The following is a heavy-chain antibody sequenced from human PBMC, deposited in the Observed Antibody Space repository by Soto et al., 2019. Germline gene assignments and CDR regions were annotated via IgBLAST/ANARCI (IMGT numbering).Heavy chain of an antibody. CDR3: ARNPSGVDLASMKD. D-gene: IGHD5-12*01. J-gene: IGHJ4*02. CDR1: GLPFGTQG. Sequence: GGSLSLSCAASGLPFGTQGMHWVRQAPGKGLEWVAVIRNDGINKYYADSVKGRFTISRDNSKNTLYLQMDSLRAEDTATYYCARNPSGVDLASMKDWGRGTLVTVSS. CDR2: IRNDGINK. V-gene: IGHV3-33*01.